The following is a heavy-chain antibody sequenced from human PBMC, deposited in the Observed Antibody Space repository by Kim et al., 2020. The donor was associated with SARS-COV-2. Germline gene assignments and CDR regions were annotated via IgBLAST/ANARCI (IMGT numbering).Heavy chain of an antibody. V-gene: IGHV1-3*01. CDR2: T. D-gene: IGHD4-17*01. J-gene: IGHJ4*02. CDR3: ARETYTVTTFDI. Sequence: TTYSQKLQGRGTITRDTSAGTVYMELSSLRSEDTAVYYCARETYTVTTFDIWGQGTLVTVSS.